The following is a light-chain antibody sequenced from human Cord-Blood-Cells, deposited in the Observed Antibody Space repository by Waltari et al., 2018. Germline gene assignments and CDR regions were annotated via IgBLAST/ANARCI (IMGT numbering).Light chain of an antibody. CDR3: QAWDSSIVV. CDR1: KLGDKY. CDR2: QDS. J-gene: IGLJ2*01. V-gene: IGLV3-1*01. Sequence: SYELTQPPSVSVSPGQTASITCSGDKLGDKYACWYQQKPGHSPVRVIYQDSTRPSGIPERFSGSNSGNTATLTISGTQAMDEADYYCQAWDSSIVVFGGGTKLTVL.